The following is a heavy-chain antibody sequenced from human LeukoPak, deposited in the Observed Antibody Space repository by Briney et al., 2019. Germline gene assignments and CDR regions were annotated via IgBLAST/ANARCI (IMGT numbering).Heavy chain of an antibody. CDR1: GYTFTGYY. J-gene: IGHJ4*02. D-gene: IGHD1-26*01. Sequence: GASVKASCKASGYTFTGYYMHWVRQAPGQGLEWMGWINPNSGGTNYAQKFQGRVTMTRDTSISTASMERAGLSSDDAAVYFCARDRWELRTWGQGTLVAVSS. CDR3: ARDRWELRT. V-gene: IGHV1-2*02. CDR2: INPNSGGT.